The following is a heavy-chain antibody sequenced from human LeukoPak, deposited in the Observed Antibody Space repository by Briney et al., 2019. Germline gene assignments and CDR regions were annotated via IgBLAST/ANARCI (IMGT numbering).Heavy chain of an antibody. CDR2: INPSGSST. Sequence: ASVTVSYKASLFTFTNYYMHWVRQAPGQGLEWMGLINPSGSSTNYAQKFRGRVTMTRGTSTTTVYMELSSLRSEDTAVYYCAREESGGYFDYGGQGTLVTVSS. J-gene: IGHJ4*02. CDR1: LFTFTNYY. V-gene: IGHV1-46*01. D-gene: IGHD2-8*02. CDR3: AREESGGYFDY.